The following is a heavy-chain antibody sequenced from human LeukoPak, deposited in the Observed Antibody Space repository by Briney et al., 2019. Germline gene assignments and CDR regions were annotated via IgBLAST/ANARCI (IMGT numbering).Heavy chain of an antibody. CDR1: GGTFSSYA. CDR3: ARGPAGSRATLAS. Sequence: SVRVSCKASGGTFSSYAISWVRQAPGQGLEWMGGIIPIFGTANYAQKFQGRVTITADESTSTAYMELSSLRSEDTAVYYCARGPAGSRATLASWGQGTLVTVSS. J-gene: IGHJ5*02. D-gene: IGHD6-19*01. CDR2: IIPIFGTA. V-gene: IGHV1-69*13.